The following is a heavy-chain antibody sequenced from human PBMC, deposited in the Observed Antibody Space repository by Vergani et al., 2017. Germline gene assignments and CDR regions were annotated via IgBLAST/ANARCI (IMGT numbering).Heavy chain of an antibody. V-gene: IGHV3-9*01. CDR1: GFTFDDYA. CDR2: ISWNSGSI. D-gene: IGHD4-17*01. J-gene: IGHJ4*02. CDR3: AKDSGHGEYSSD. Sequence: EVQLVESGGGLVQPGRSLRLSCAASGFTFDDYAMHWVRQAPGKGLEWVSGISWNSGSIGYADSVKGRFTISRDNAKNSLYLQLNSLRAEDTALYYCAKDSGHGEYSSDWGQGTLVTVSS.